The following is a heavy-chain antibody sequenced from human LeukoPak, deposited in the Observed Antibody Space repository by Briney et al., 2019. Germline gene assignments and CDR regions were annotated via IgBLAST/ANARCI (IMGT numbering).Heavy chain of an antibody. J-gene: IGHJ4*02. CDR2: IYYSGST. Sequence: KPSETLSLTCTVSGGSISGYYWNWIRQPPGKGLEWIGYIYYSGSTNYNPSLKSRVTMSLDTSKNQFSLKLSSVTAADTAVYHCARDSGSNSDYWGQGTLVTVSS. CDR3: ARDSGSNSDY. D-gene: IGHD2-15*01. V-gene: IGHV4-59*01. CDR1: GGSISGYY.